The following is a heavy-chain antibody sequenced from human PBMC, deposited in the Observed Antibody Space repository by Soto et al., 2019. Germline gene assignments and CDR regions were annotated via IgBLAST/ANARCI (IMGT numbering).Heavy chain of an antibody. Sequence: PGESLKISCKRSGYSFTSYWISWVRQMPGKGLEWMGRIDPSDSYTNYSPSFQGHVTISADKSISTAYLQWSSLKASDTAMYYCARHLYDSSGELLMVPFEYWGQGTLVTVSS. CDR3: ARHLYDSSGELLMVPFEY. J-gene: IGHJ4*02. CDR2: IDPSDSYT. D-gene: IGHD3-22*01. V-gene: IGHV5-10-1*01. CDR1: GYSFTSYW.